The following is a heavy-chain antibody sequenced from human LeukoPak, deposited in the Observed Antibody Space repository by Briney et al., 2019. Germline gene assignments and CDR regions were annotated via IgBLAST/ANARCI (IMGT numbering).Heavy chain of an antibody. J-gene: IGHJ4*02. CDR1: GGTFSSYA. Sequence: GASVKVSCKASGGTFSSYAISWVRQAPGQGLEWMGRIIPILGIANYAQKFQGRVTITADKSTSTAYMELSSLRSEDTAVYYCARSKWVYSSSWYDYFDYWGQGTLVTVSS. CDR2: IIPILGIA. V-gene: IGHV1-69*04. D-gene: IGHD6-13*01. CDR3: ARSKWVYSSSWYDYFDY.